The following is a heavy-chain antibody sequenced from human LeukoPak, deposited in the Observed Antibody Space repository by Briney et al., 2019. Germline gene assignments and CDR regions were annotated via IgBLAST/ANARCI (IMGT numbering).Heavy chain of an antibody. CDR1: GGSISSYY. CDR2: IYYSGST. J-gene: IGHJ5*02. D-gene: IGHD3-10*01. V-gene: IGHV4-59*01. Sequence: PSETLSLTCTVSGGSISSYYWSWIRQPPGKGLEWIGYIYYSGSTNYNPSPKSRVIILVRTSKNQFSLKPSSVTAADTAVYYCARGITMVRGVPYNWFDPWGQGTLVTVSS. CDR3: ARGITMVRGVPYNWFDP.